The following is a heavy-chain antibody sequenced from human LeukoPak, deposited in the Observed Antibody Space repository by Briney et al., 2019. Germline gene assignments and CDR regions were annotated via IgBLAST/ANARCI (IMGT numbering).Heavy chain of an antibody. V-gene: IGHV3-9*01. CDR3: AKDGGAVAGTLAGYGMDV. D-gene: IGHD6-19*01. Sequence: PGGSLRLSCAASGFTFDDYAMHWVRQAPGKGLEWVSGISWNSGSIGYADSVKGRFTISRDNAKNSLYLQMNSLRAEDTALYYCAKDGGAVAGTLAGYGMDVWGQGTTVTVSS. J-gene: IGHJ6*02. CDR1: GFTFDDYA. CDR2: ISWNSGSI.